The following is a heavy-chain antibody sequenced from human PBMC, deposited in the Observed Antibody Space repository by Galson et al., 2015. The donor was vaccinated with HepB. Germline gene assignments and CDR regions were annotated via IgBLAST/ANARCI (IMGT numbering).Heavy chain of an antibody. CDR1: GFTFSSYA. J-gene: IGHJ4*02. CDR2: ISYDGSNK. D-gene: IGHD5-12*01. CDR3: ARAPLQYSGYDFFDY. Sequence: SLRLSCAASGFTFSSYAMHWVRQAPGKGLEWVAVISYDGSNKYYADSVKGRFTISRDNSKNTLYLQMNSLRAEDTAVYYCARAPLQYSGYDFFDYWGQGTLVTASS. V-gene: IGHV3-30*04.